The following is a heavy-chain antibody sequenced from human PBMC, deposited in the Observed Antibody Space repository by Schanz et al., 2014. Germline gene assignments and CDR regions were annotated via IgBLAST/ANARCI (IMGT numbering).Heavy chain of an antibody. CDR1: GVTFSSYT. CDR2: INPNSGTT. D-gene: IGHD6-19*01. CDR3: ARGGYSSGWYDRDIAHFDY. Sequence: QVQLVQSEAEVKKPGSSVKVSCKASGVTFSSYTISWVRQAPGQGLEWMGWINPNSGTTNYAQKFQGWVTMTRDTSISTAYMELSRLKSADTAVYYCARGGYSSGWYDRDIAHFDYWGQGTLVTVSS. V-gene: IGHV1-2*04. J-gene: IGHJ4*02.